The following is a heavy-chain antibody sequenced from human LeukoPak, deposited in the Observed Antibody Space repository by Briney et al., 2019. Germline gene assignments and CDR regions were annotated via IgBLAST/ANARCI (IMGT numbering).Heavy chain of an antibody. CDR3: ASRAYYYDSSGYYYDWFDP. CDR2: IYSGGST. J-gene: IGHJ5*02. Sequence: GGSLRLSCAASGFTVSSNYMSWVRQAPGKGLEWVSVIYSGGSTYYADSVKGRFTISRDNSKNTLYLQMNSLRGEDTAVYYCASRAYYYDSSGYYYDWFDPWGQGTLVTISS. CDR1: GFTVSSNY. D-gene: IGHD3-22*01. V-gene: IGHV3-66*01.